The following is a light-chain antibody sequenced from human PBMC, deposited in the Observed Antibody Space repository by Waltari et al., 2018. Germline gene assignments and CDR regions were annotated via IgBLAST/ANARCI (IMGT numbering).Light chain of an antibody. V-gene: IGKV1-5*03. CDR1: QSIKIW. CDR3: QQYDTYPWT. Sequence: DIQMTQSPSTLSASVGDRVTITCRASQSIKIWLTWYQQKPGKAPNLLIYKASTLQSGVPSRCSGSGSGTEFALTINSLQPDDFATYYCQQYDTYPWTFGQGTKVEIK. CDR2: KAS. J-gene: IGKJ1*01.